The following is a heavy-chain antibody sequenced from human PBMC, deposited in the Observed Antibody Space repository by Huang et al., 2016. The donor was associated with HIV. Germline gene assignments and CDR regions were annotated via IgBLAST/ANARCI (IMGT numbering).Heavy chain of an antibody. CDR2: INAYNGDT. CDR1: GYTFASYG. J-gene: IGHJ3*02. CDR3: ARDRVGWYHAFDM. V-gene: IGHV1-18*01. Sequence: VQLVQSGPEVKRPGASVTVSCKASGYTFASYGSTWVRQAPGQGLEWMGWINAYNGDTNYAQILQGRVTMTTDTSTSTAYMELRSVRFDDTAVYYCARDRVGWYHAFDMWGQGTMVTVSS. D-gene: IGHD2-15*01.